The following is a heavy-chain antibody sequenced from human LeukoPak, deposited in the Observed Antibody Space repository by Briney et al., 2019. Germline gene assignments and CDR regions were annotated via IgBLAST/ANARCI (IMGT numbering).Heavy chain of an antibody. CDR2: IYSGGST. CDR1: GFTVSSNY. J-gene: IGHJ5*02. CDR3: ARGRTVTNWFDP. D-gene: IGHD4-11*01. Sequence: GGSLRLSCAASGFTVSSNYMSWVRQAPGKGLEWVSVIYSGGSTYYADSVKGRFTISRDNSKNTLYLQMNSLRAEDTAVYYCARGRTVTNWFDPWGQGTLVTVSS. V-gene: IGHV3-53*05.